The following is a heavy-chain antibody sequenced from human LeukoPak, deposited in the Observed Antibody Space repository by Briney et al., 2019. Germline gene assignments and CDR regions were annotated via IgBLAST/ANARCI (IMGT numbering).Heavy chain of an antibody. J-gene: IGHJ4*02. CDR2: ISGSGGST. CDR3: AKGDYYDSSGYYHVVGLFDY. Sequence: GGSLRLSCAASGFTFSSYAMSWVRQAPGKGLEWVSAISGSGGSTYYADSVKGRFTISRDNSKNTLYLQMNSLRAEDTAVYYCAKGDYYDSSGYYHVVGLFDYWGQGTLVTVSS. CDR1: GFTFSSYA. V-gene: IGHV3-23*01. D-gene: IGHD3-22*01.